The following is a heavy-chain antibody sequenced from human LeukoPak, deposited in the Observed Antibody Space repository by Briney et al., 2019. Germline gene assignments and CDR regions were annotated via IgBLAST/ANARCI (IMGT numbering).Heavy chain of an antibody. V-gene: IGHV4-31*03. CDR2: IYHSGST. CDR3: ARVYSTLTLGKYFYYMDV. Sequence: PSQTLSLTCTVSGDSISSGGYYWSWIRQHPGKGLEWIGYIYHSGSTYYNPSLKSRISMSVGTSKNQFSLNLNSVSAADTAVYYCARVYSTLTLGKYFYYMDVWGKGTTVTVS. CDR1: GDSISSGGYY. J-gene: IGHJ6*03. D-gene: IGHD4-11*01.